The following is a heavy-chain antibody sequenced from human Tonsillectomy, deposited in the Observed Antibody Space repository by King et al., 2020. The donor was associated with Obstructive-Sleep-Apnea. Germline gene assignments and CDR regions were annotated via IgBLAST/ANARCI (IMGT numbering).Heavy chain of an antibody. Sequence: DVQLVESGGGLVQPGGSLRLSCAASGFIFSSYTISWVRQAPGKGLEWVSGISGRGGSTYYADSVKGRFTISRDNSKNTLFLQMNSLRAEDTAVYYCAQASLPPTDYWGQGTLVIVSS. CDR3: AQASLPPTDY. CDR1: GFIFSSYT. V-gene: IGHV3-23*04. CDR2: ISGRGGST. J-gene: IGHJ4*02.